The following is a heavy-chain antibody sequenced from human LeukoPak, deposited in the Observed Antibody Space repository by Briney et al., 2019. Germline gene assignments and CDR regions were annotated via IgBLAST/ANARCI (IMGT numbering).Heavy chain of an antibody. CDR2: INPNSADT. CDR1: GYTFTDYY. D-gene: IGHD3-10*01. J-gene: IGHJ6*03. V-gene: IGHV1-2*02. Sequence: ASVKVSCKASGYTFTDYYVHWVRQAPGQGLEWMGWINPNSADTSYAQKFRGRVIMTRDTSISTAYVVLSGLKSDDTAVYYCASPWGSGSYYNSDMDVWGKGTTVTISS. CDR3: ASPWGSGSYYNSDMDV.